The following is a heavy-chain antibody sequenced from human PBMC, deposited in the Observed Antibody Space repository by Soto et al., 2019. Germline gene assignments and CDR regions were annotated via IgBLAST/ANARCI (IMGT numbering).Heavy chain of an antibody. D-gene: IGHD3-10*01. CDR2: IYHSGST. CDR1: GGSISSSNW. V-gene: IGHV4-4*02. Sequence: SETLSLTCAVSGGSISSSNWWSWVRQPPGKGLEWIGEIYHSGSTNYNPSLKSRVTISVDKSKNQFSLKLSSVTAADTAVYYCASLFPGYYHGSGSLTPLFDYWGQGTLVTVSS. J-gene: IGHJ4*02. CDR3: ASLFPGYYHGSGSLTPLFDY.